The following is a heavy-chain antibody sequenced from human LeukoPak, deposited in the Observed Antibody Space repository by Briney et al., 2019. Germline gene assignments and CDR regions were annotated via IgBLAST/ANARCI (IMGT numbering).Heavy chain of an antibody. CDR3: ARVKVVPADDAFDI. CDR1: GGSISSYY. Sequence: ASETLSLTCTVSGGSISSYYWSWIRQPPGKGLEWIGYIYYSGSTNYNPSLKSRVTISVDTSKNQFSLKLSSVTAADTAVYYCARVKVVPADDAFDIWGQGTMVTVSS. V-gene: IGHV4-59*01. CDR2: IYYSGST. D-gene: IGHD2-2*01. J-gene: IGHJ3*02.